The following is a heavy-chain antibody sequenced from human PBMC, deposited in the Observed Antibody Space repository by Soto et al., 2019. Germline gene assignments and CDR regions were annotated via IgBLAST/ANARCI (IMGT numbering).Heavy chain of an antibody. Sequence: SETLSLTCTVSGGSISSYYWSWIRQPPGKGLEWIGYIYYSGSTNYNPSLKSRVTISVDTSKNQFSLKLSSVTAADTAVYYCAREVVLRFLEWPFPDVWGQGTTVTVSS. CDR2: IYYSGST. J-gene: IGHJ6*02. CDR1: GGSISSYY. CDR3: AREVVLRFLEWPFPDV. D-gene: IGHD3-3*01. V-gene: IGHV4-59*01.